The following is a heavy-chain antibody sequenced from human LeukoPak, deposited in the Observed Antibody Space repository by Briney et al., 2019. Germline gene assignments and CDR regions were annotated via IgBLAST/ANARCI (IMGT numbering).Heavy chain of an antibody. Sequence: GGSLRLSCAASGFTFSSYGMHWVRQAPGKGLEWVSYIRYDGSNRYYADSVKSRFTISRDNSKNTLFLQMNSLRTVDTAVYYCATLARGGYYYDSRGYLSPADTRLDYWGQGSLVTVSS. CDR1: GFTFSSYG. V-gene: IGHV3-30*02. J-gene: IGHJ4*02. CDR2: IRYDGSNR. D-gene: IGHD3-22*01. CDR3: ATLARGGYYYDSRGYLSPADTRLDY.